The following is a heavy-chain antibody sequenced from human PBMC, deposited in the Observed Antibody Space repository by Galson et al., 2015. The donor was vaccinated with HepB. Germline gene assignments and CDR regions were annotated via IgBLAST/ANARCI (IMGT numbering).Heavy chain of an antibody. J-gene: IGHJ5*02. Sequence: SLRLSCAASGFAFSDYYMTWVRQAPGKGLEWVSYISFTSSYTNYADSVRGRFTISRDNAKNALYLQMNSLRGEDTAVYYCARDRSGGSAVGWFDPWGQGTLVTVSS. CDR2: ISFTSSYT. CDR3: ARDRSGGSAVGWFDP. V-gene: IGHV3-11*06. D-gene: IGHD2-15*01. CDR1: GFAFSDYY.